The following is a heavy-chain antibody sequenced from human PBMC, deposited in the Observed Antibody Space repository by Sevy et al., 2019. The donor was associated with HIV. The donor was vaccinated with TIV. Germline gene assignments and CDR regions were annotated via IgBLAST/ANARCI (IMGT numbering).Heavy chain of an antibody. Sequence: GESLKISCAASGFTFSSYGMHWVRQAPGKGLEWVAVIWYDGSNKYYADSVKGRFTISRDNSKNTLYLQMNSLRAEDTAVYYCARGLYCTNGVCSTYYFDYWGQGTLVTVSS. V-gene: IGHV3-33*01. J-gene: IGHJ4*02. CDR2: IWYDGSNK. CDR3: ARGLYCTNGVCSTYYFDY. D-gene: IGHD2-8*01. CDR1: GFTFSSYG.